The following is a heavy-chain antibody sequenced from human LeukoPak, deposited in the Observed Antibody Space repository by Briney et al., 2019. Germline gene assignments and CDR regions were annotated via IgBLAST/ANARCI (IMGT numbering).Heavy chain of an antibody. Sequence: PGGSLRLSCAASGFTFNDASVNWVRQAPGKGLEWIGRIKSKSDGGTTDYAAPVKGRFTMSTDDSKNTLFLQMNSLRAEDTAVYYCARGACGGDCYYNWFGPWGQGTLVTVSS. D-gene: IGHD2-21*02. CDR3: ARGACGGDCYYNWFGP. V-gene: IGHV3-15*01. CDR2: IKSKSDGGTT. CDR1: GFTFNDAS. J-gene: IGHJ5*02.